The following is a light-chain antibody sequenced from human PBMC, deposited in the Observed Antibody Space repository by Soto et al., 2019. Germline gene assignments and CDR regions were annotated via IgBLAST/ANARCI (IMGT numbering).Light chain of an antibody. J-gene: IGKJ2*01. CDR2: AAS. CDR1: QSISSY. V-gene: IGKV1-39*01. Sequence: DIQMTQSPSSLSASVGDRVTITCRASQSISSYLNWYQQKPGKAPNLLIYAASSLQSGVPSRFSGSGSGTDFTLTISSLQPEDFATYYCQQSYGWPYTFGQGTKLEIK. CDR3: QQSYGWPYT.